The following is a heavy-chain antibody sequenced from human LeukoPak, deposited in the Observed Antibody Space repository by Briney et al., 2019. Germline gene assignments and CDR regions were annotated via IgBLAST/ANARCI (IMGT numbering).Heavy chain of an antibody. D-gene: IGHD3-10*01. CDR3: ARLWFGESYYFDY. Sequence: SETLSLTCTVSGGSISCYYWSWIRQPPGKGLEWIGYIYYSGSTNYNPSLKSRVTISVDTSKNQFSLKLSSVTAADTAVYYCARLWFGESYYFDYWGQGTLVTVSS. V-gene: IGHV4-59*01. CDR1: GGSISCYY. CDR2: IYYSGST. J-gene: IGHJ4*02.